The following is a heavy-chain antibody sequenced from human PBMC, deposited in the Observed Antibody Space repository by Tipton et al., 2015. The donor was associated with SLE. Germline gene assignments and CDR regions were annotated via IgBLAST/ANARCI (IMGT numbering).Heavy chain of an antibody. CDR1: GGSITSHY. J-gene: IGHJ6*04. CDR2: IYYSGTT. D-gene: IGHD3-3*01. CDR3: TRLQFSFGGMDV. V-gene: IGHV4-59*11. Sequence: TLSLTCTVSGGSITSHYWSWIRQPPGRGLEWIGYIYYSGTTNYNPSLRSRVTISVDTSKNQFSLEMRSVTAADTAVYYCTRLQFSFGGMDVWGKGTTVTVSS.